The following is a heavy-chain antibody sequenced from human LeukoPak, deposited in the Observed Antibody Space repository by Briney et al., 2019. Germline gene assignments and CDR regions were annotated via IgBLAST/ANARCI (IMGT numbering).Heavy chain of an antibody. D-gene: IGHD3-9*01. Sequence: GGSLRLSRAASGFTFNNSGMHWVRQAPGKGLQWVAFIRYAGSNKYHADSVKGRFTISRDNSKNTLYLQMNSLRPEDTAVYYCATQLRYFDRLLFAYWGQGTLVTVSS. CDR1: GFTFNNSG. CDR2: IRYAGSNK. CDR3: ATQLRYFDRLLFAY. V-gene: IGHV3-30*02. J-gene: IGHJ4*02.